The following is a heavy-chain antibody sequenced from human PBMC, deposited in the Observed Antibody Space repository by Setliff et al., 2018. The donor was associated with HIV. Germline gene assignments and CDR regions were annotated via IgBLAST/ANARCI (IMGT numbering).Heavy chain of an antibody. J-gene: IGHJ4*01. CDR1: GFTFNTYA. CDR2: ISGSGGST. Sequence: GSLRLSCAASGFTFNTYAMSWVRQAPGKGLEWVSVISGSGGSTFYADSVKGRFTISRDNAKNSLYLQMNGLRVEDTAVYYCAKDGISGGAYPPYYFDYWGHGTLVTVSS. D-gene: IGHD2-15*01. CDR3: AKDGISGGAYPPYYFDY. V-gene: IGHV3-23*01.